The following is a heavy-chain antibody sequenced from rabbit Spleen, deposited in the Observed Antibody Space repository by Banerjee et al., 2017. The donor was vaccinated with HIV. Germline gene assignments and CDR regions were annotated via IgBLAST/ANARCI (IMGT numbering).Heavy chain of an antibody. CDR2: IDPVFGIT. D-gene: IGHD8-1*01. Sequence: QSLVESGGGLVQPGASLTLTCTASGFTLSSYYMNWVRQAPGKGLEWIGYIDPVFGITYYANWVNGRFSISRENAQNTVFLQMTSLTAADTATYFCARDGAGGSYFALWGPGTLVTVS. V-gene: IGHV1S7*01. CDR1: GFTLSSYY. CDR3: ARDGAGGSYFAL. J-gene: IGHJ6*01.